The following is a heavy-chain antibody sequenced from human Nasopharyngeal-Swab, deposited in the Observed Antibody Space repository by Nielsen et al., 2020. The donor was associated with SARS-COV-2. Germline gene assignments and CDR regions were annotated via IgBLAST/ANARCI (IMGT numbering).Heavy chain of an antibody. CDR2: IAHDASNE. Sequence: GGSLRLSCAASGFTFSSYGMHWVRQAPGKGLEWVAVIAHDASNEYYGDSVKGRFSISRDSSKNTLYLQMDSLRGEDTAVYYCARDAPAHYGAFYWGRGTLVTVSS. CDR1: GFTFSSYG. CDR3: ARDAPAHYGAFY. D-gene: IGHD4-17*01. V-gene: IGHV3-30*03. J-gene: IGHJ4*02.